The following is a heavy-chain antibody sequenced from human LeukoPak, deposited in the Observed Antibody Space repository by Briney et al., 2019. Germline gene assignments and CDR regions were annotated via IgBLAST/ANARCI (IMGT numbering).Heavy chain of an antibody. CDR2: IYYSENT. CDR1: GGPISGSSYY. D-gene: IGHD3-9*01. Sequence: KPSETLSLTCTVSGGPISGSSYYWGWIRQPPGKGLEWIGSIYYSENTSYNPSLKSRVTISVDASKNQFSLKLSSVTAADTAVYYCARHGRYYDILSGYYYWFDPWGQGTLVTVSS. CDR3: ARHGRYYDILSGYYYWFDP. V-gene: IGHV4-39*01. J-gene: IGHJ5*02.